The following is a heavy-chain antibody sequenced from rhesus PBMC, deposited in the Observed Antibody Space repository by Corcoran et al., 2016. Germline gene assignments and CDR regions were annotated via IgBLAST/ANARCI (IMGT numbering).Heavy chain of an antibody. J-gene: IGHJ4*01. V-gene: IGHV4-99*02. Sequence: QVQLQASGPGLVKPSETLSLPCASSRSSISRCSYWVLIRHPPGKGLEYIGYISGSSGSTYYKPSRKSRVTISKDTSKNQFSLKLSSVTAADTAVYYCARGTWIQIPDYWGQGVLVTVSS. CDR2: ISGSSGST. CDR1: RSSISRCSY. CDR3: ARGTWIQIPDY. D-gene: IGHD5-12*01.